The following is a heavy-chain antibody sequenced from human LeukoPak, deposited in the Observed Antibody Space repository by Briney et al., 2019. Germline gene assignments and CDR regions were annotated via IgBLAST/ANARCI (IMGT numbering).Heavy chain of an antibody. CDR3: ARVGYGYGYFDY. V-gene: IGHV1-2*02. CDR1: GYSFADYY. D-gene: IGHD5-18*01. Sequence: ASVKVSCKASGYSFADYYMHWVRQAPGQGLEWMGWIKPNSGDTRSAQKFQGRVTMTRDTSISTAYMELSSLRYDDTAVYYCARVGYGYGYFDYWGQGTLVTVSS. CDR2: IKPNSGDT. J-gene: IGHJ4*02.